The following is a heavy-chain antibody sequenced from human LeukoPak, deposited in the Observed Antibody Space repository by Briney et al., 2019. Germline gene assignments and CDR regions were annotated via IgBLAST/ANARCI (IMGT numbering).Heavy chain of an antibody. CDR3: ARGLRRGGFDY. D-gene: IGHD3-10*01. V-gene: IGHV4-34*01. CDR2: INHSGST. CDR1: GGSFSGYY. J-gene: IGHJ4*02. Sequence: SETLSLTCVVYGGSFSGYYWSWIRQPPGKGLEWIGEINHSGSTNYNPSLKSRVTISVDTSKNQFSLKLSSVTAADTAVYYCARGLRRGGFDYWGQGTLVTVSS.